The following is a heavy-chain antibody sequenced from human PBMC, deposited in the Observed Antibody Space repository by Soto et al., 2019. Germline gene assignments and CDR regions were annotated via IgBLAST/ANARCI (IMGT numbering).Heavy chain of an antibody. CDR1: GGSLSDYY. Sequence: QVQLQQWGAGLLKPSETLSLTCAVSGGSLSDYYWPWIRQSPGKGLEWIGEIHPSGSTNYNPSLRSRVTISVDTSKNQFSLKLTSLTAADTGVYYCARGRDEYKLGNVWGHGTTVTVSS. J-gene: IGHJ6*02. CDR2: IHPSGST. CDR3: ARGRDEYKLGNV. D-gene: IGHD1-1*01. V-gene: IGHV4-34*01.